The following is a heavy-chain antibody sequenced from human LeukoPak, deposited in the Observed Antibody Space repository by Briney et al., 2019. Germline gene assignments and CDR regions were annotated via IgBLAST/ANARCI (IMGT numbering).Heavy chain of an antibody. CDR1: GGTFSSYA. CDR3: ARASLNGSGYPHPHYYGMDV. D-gene: IGHD3-22*01. Sequence: SVKVSCKASGGTFSSYAISWVRQAPGQGLEWMGGIIPIFGTANYAQKFQGRVTITADESTSTAYMELSSLRSEDTAVYYCARASLNGSGYPHPHYYGMDVWGQGTTVTVSS. V-gene: IGHV1-69*01. CDR2: IIPIFGTA. J-gene: IGHJ6*02.